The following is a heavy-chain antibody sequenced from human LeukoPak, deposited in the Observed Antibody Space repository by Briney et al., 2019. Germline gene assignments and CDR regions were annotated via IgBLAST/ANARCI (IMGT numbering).Heavy chain of an antibody. CDR1: GFTFSDYY. D-gene: IGHD3-16*01. J-gene: IGHJ4*02. Sequence: GGSLRLSCAASGFTFSDYYMSWIRQAPGKGLEWVSYISTSSSSTNYADPVKGRLTISRDNAKNSLFLQMNSLRAEDTAVYYCARDRGGAAAYWGQGTLVTVSS. CDR2: ISTSSSST. CDR3: ARDRGGAAAY. V-gene: IGHV3-11*05.